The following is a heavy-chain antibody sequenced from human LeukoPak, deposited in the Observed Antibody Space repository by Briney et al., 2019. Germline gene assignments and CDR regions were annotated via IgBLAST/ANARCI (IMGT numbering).Heavy chain of an antibody. CDR2: ISGSGGST. CDR1: GFTFSSYA. D-gene: IGHD5-12*01. CDR3: AKCIVATNYYYYYMDV. V-gene: IGHV3-23*01. Sequence: GGSLRLSCAASGFTFSSYAMTWVRQAPGKGLEWVSAISGSGGSTYYADSVKGRFTISRDNSKNTLYLQMNSLRAEDTAVYYCAKCIVATNYYYYYMDVWGKGTRSPSP. J-gene: IGHJ6*03.